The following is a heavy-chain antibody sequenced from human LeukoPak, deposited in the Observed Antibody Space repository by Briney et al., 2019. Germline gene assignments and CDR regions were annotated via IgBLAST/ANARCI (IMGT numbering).Heavy chain of an antibody. CDR1: GGTFSSYA. V-gene: IGHV1-69*05. CDR3: AGLPYYDFWSGPGGFDP. CDR2: IIPIFGTA. J-gene: IGHJ5*02. D-gene: IGHD3-3*01. Sequence: ASVKVSCKASGGTFSSYAISWVRQAPGQGLEWMGGIIPIFGTANYAQKFQGRVTITTDESTSTAYMELSSLRSEDTAVYYCAGLPYYDFWSGPGGFDPWGQGTLVTVSS.